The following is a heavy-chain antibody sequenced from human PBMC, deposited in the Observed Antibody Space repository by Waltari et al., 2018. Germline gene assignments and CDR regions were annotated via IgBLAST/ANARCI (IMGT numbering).Heavy chain of an antibody. CDR2: IRYDGSNK. J-gene: IGHJ4*02. CDR3: AKGDCSGGSCYPSPFDY. Sequence: QVQLVESGGGVVQPGGSLRLSCAASGFTFSSYGMHWVPQAPGQGLEWVAFIRYDGSNKYYADSVKGRFTISRDNSKNTLYLQMNSLRAEDTAVYYCAKGDCSGGSCYPSPFDYWGQGTLVTVSS. V-gene: IGHV3-30*02. D-gene: IGHD2-15*01. CDR1: GFTFSSYG.